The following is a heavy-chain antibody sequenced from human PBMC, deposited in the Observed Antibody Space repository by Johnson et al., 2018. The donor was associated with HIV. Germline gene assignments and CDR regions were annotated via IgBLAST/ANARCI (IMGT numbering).Heavy chain of an antibody. CDR1: GFTFSNYG. CDR3: AKDGSDAGNGWGALYS. CDR2: IMYDGSKK. Sequence: QVQLVESGGGVVQPGGSLRLSCVASGFTFSNYGMHWVRQAPGKGLEWVAFIMYDGSKKYYADSVKGQCTISRDNSKNTLHLKMNSLRAEDTAVYYCAKDGSDAGNGWGALYSWGQGTMVTVSS. D-gene: IGHD4-23*01. V-gene: IGHV3-30*02. J-gene: IGHJ3*01.